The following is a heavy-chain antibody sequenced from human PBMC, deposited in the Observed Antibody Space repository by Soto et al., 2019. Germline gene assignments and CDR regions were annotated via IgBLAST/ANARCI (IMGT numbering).Heavy chain of an antibody. CDR1: GGSISSYY. V-gene: IGHV4-59*01. Sequence: QVQLQESGPGLVKPSETLSLTCTVSGGSISSYYWSWIRQPPGKGLEWIGYIYYSGSTNYNPSLKSRVTMSVHTSKHQFSLKLSSVTAADTAVYYCAREGVSSSWYNYYGMDVWGQRTTVTVSS. CDR2: IYYSGST. D-gene: IGHD6-13*01. J-gene: IGHJ6*02. CDR3: AREGVSSSWYNYYGMDV.